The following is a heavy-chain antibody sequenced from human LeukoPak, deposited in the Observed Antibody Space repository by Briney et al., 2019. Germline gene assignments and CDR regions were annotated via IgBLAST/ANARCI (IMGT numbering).Heavy chain of an antibody. CDR3: VRIPNSASFPNWLDP. V-gene: IGHV3-21*01. CDR1: GFIFSTYT. Sequence: PGGSLRLSCAPSGFIFSTYTMNWLRLAPGQGLEWVSSIGTSSGSIYYADSVRGRFTISRDNARSSVYLQMNSLRAEDTAVYYCVRIPNSASFPNWLDPWGQRALVTVSS. CDR2: IGTSSGSI. J-gene: IGHJ5*02. D-gene: IGHD2/OR15-2a*01.